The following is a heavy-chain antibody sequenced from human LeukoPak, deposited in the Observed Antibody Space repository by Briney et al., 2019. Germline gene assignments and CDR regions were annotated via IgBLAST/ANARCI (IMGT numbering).Heavy chain of an antibody. V-gene: IGHV4-61*02. J-gene: IGHJ3*02. CDR2: IYTSGST. CDR1: GGSISSGSYY. D-gene: IGHD2-2*01. Sequence: TSQTLSLTCTVSGGSISSGSYYWSWIRQPAGKGLEWIGRIYTSGSTNYNPSLKSRVTISVDTSKNQFSLKLSSVTAADTAVYYCARDIPAAYAFDIWGQGTMVTVSS. CDR3: ARDIPAAYAFDI.